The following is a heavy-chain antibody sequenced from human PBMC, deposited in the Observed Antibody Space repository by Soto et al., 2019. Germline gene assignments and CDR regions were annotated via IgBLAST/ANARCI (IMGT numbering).Heavy chain of an antibody. CDR2: ISAYNGNT. V-gene: IGHV1-18*04. CDR3: ARSYCSTATCYSYWFDP. Sequence: QMQLVQSGPEVKKPGASVTVSCQASGYTFNRYGITWVRQAPGQGLEWMGWISAYNGNTNYAQNLQGRVTMTTDTSTSTAYTELRSLRSGDTAVYYCARSYCSTATCYSYWFDPWGQGTQVTVSS. J-gene: IGHJ5*02. D-gene: IGHD2-2*02. CDR1: GYTFNRYG.